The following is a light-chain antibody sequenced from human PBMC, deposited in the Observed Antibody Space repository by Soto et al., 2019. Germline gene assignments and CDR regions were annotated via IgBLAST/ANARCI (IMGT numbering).Light chain of an antibody. V-gene: IGKV1-5*01. CDR1: QSVSNW. CDR2: DAS. Sequence: DIQMTQSPSNLSASVGDRVTITCRASQSVSNWLAWYQQKPGKAPELLIYDASSLESGVPSRFSGSGSGTEFTLTISGLQPDDFATYFCQQYHSYSWTFGQGTKVEIK. CDR3: QQYHSYSWT. J-gene: IGKJ1*01.